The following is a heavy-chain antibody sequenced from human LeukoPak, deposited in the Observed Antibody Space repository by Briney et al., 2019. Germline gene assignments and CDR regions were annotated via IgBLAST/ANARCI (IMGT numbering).Heavy chain of an antibody. CDR2: ISGSGGST. CDR1: GFTFCSFA. Sequence: GGSLRLSCAASGFTFCSFAMSWVRQAPGKGLEWVSGISGSGGSTYYADSVKGRFTISRDNSKNTLYLQTNSLRAEDTAVYYCAKDARYSGYGGLDYWGQGTLVTVSS. V-gene: IGHV3-23*01. D-gene: IGHD5-12*01. J-gene: IGHJ4*02. CDR3: AKDARYSGYGGLDY.